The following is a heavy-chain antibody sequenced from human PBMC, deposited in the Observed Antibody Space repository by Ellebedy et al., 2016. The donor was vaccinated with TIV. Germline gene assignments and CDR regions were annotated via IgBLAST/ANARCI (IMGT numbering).Heavy chain of an antibody. D-gene: IGHD3-16*01. CDR3: TTNPGVWGDF. J-gene: IGHJ4*02. Sequence: SCKVSGYTLTELSMHWARQAPGKGLEWVGHIKSRANGGTADYAAPVQGRFTISRDDSKDTLYLQMNNLKSEDTGVYYCTTNPGVWGDFWGQGTQVTVSS. CDR1: GYTLTELS. CDR2: IKSRANGGTA. V-gene: IGHV3-15*07.